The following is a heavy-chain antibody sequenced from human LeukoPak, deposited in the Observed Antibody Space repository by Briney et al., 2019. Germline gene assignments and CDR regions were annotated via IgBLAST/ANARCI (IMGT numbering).Heavy chain of an antibody. V-gene: IGHV4-39*01. CDR2: IYYSGST. J-gene: IGHJ5*02. CDR1: GGSISSNNYY. Sequence: SETLSLTCTVSGGSISSNNYYWGWIRQPPGKGLEWIGSIYYSGSTYYNPSLKSRVTISVDTSKNQFSLNLSSVTAADTAVYYCARLRAAAAGGWFDPWGQGTLVTVSS. D-gene: IGHD6-13*01. CDR3: ARLRAAAAGGWFDP.